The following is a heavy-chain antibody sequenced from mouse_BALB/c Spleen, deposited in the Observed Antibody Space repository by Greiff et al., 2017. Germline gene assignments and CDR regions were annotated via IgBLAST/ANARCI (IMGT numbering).Heavy chain of an antibody. J-gene: IGHJ2*01. CDR2: IWAGGST. Sequence: VKLMESGPGLVAPSQSLSITCTVSGFSLTSYGVHWVRQPPGKGLEWLGVIWAGGSTNYNSALMSRLSISKDNSKSQVFLKMNSLQTDDTAMYYCARDRDGYGDVYFDYWGQGTTLTVSS. CDR1: GFSLTSYG. CDR3: ARDRDGYGDVYFDY. D-gene: IGHD2-2*01. V-gene: IGHV2-9*02.